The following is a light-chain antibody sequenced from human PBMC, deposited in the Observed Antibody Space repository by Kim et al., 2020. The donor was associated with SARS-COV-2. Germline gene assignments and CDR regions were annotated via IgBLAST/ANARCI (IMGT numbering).Light chain of an antibody. J-gene: IGLJ2*01. CDR3: NSRDSSGTVV. Sequence: ALGQTVRMTCQGDSLRSYYASWYQQKRGQAPVLVIYGKNNRPSGIPDRFSGSSSGNTASLTITGAQAEDEADYYCNSRDSSGTVVFGGGTQLTVL. CDR2: GKN. V-gene: IGLV3-19*01. CDR1: SLRSYY.